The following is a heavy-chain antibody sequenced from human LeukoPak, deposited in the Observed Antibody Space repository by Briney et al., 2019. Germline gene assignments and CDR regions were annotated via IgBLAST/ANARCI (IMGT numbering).Heavy chain of an antibody. D-gene: IGHD3-9*01. V-gene: IGHV4-59*01. Sequence: SETLSLTCTVSGGSISSYYWSWIRQPPGKGLEWIGYIYYSGSTNYNPSLKSRVTISVDTSKNQFSLKLSSVTAADTAVYYCARGGYFDWSVDYWGQGTLVIVSS. CDR1: GGSISSYY. CDR2: IYYSGST. J-gene: IGHJ4*02. CDR3: ARGGYFDWSVDY.